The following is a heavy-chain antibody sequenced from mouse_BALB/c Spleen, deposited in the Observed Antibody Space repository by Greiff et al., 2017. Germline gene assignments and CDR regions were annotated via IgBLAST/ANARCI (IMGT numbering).Heavy chain of an antibody. CDR1: GFTFSSYT. CDR2: ISSGGSYT. D-gene: IGHD2-1*01. Sequence: EVMLVESGGGLVKPGGSLKLSCAASGFTFSSYTMSWVRQTPEKRLEWVATISSGGSYTYYPDSVKGRFTISRDNAKNTLYLQMSSLKSEDTAMYYCTRGGNFGNYGYFDVWGAGTTVTVSS. V-gene: IGHV5-6-4*01. CDR3: TRGGNFGNYGYFDV. J-gene: IGHJ1*01.